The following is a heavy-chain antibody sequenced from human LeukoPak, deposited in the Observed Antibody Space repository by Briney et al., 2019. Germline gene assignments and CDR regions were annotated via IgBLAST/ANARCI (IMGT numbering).Heavy chain of an antibody. V-gene: IGHV1-46*01. Sequence: ASVKVSCKASGYTFTSYYMHWVRQAPGQGLEWMGIINPSGGSTSYAQKFQGRVTMTRDMSTSTVYMELSSLRSEDTAVYYCAREFGGLGSSSLVPDYWGQGTLVTVSS. CDR2: INPSGGST. D-gene: IGHD6-6*01. CDR1: GYTFTSYY. CDR3: AREFGGLGSSSLVPDY. J-gene: IGHJ4*02.